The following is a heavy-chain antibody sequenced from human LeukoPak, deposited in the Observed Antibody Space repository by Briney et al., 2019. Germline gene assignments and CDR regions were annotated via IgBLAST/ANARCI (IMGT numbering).Heavy chain of an antibody. CDR1: GFTFSSYW. V-gene: IGHV3-74*01. D-gene: IGHD3-10*01. Sequence: GGSLRLSCAASGFTFSSYWMHWVRQAPGKGLVCVSRINSDGSSTSYADSVKGRFTISRDNDKNTLYLQMNSLRAEDTAVYYCARANYYGSGRVAFDIWGQGTMVTVSS. J-gene: IGHJ3*02. CDR3: ARANYYGSGRVAFDI. CDR2: INSDGSST.